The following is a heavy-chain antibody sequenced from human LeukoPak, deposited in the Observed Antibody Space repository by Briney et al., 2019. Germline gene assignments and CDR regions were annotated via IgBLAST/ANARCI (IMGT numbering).Heavy chain of an antibody. V-gene: IGHV1-2*02. Sequence: ASVKVSCKASGYTFTGYYMHWVRQAPGQGLEWMGWINPNSGGTNYAQKLQGRVTMTTDTSTSTAYMELRSLRSDDTAVYYCARDRRFLEWLDYYYYGMDVWGQGTTVTVSS. D-gene: IGHD3-3*01. J-gene: IGHJ6*02. CDR2: INPNSGGT. CDR3: ARDRRFLEWLDYYYYGMDV. CDR1: GYTFTGYY.